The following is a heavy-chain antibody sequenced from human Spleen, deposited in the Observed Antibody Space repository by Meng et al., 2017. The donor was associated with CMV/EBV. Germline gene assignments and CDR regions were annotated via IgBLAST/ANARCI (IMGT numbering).Heavy chain of an antibody. V-gene: IGHV4-31*02. Sequence: SINKGGYCWSWSRQHPGKGLEYIGYIYYSGSAYYNPSVKGRVTTSVDTSKNQFFLNLDSVTAADTAVYYCARVTNYYGPGSYNNWFDPWGQGTLVPSPQ. CDR2: IYYSGSA. D-gene: IGHD3-10*01. CDR3: ARVTNYYGPGSYNNWFDP. J-gene: IGHJ5*02. CDR1: SINKGGYC.